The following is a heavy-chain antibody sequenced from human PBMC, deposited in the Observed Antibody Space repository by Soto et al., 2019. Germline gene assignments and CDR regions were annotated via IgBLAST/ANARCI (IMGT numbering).Heavy chain of an antibody. D-gene: IGHD4-4*01. J-gene: IGHJ6*03. CDR1: GFTFSSYD. CDR2: IGTAGDT. Sequence: EVQLVESGGGLVQPGGSLRLSCAASGFTFSSYDMHWVRQATGKGLEWVSAIGTAGDTYYPGSVKGRFTISRENAENSLYLQMNSLRAGDTAVYYCARAGVTNARFERGTYYMDVWGKGTTVTVSS. V-gene: IGHV3-13*01. CDR3: ARAGVTNARFERGTYYMDV.